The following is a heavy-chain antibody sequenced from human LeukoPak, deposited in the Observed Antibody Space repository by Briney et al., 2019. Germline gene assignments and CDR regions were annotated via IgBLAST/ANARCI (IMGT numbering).Heavy chain of an antibody. CDR1: GYTFTSYY. CDR2: INPSGGST. D-gene: IGHD2-2*01. V-gene: IGHV1-46*01. CDR3: ARERYCSSTSCSGYYYYYYGMDV. Sequence: ASVKVSCKASGYTFTSYYMHWVRQAPGQGLEWMGIINPSGGSTSYAQKFQGRVTMTRDTSTSTVYMELSSLRSEDTAVYYCARERYCSSTSCSGYYYYYYGMDVWGQGTTFTVSS. J-gene: IGHJ6*02.